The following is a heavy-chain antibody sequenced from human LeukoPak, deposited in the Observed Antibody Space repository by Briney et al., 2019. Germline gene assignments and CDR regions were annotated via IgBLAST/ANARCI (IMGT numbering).Heavy chain of an antibody. V-gene: IGHV3-23*01. CDR2: ISAGGGSS. CDR1: GFTFSTYA. CDR3: VKETGITGAGDC. D-gene: IGHD1-20*01. Sequence: GGSLRLSCAASGFTFSTYAMSWVRQAPGKGLEWVSPISAGGGSSYYADSVKGRFTISRDSSKNTLYLQMNNLRPEDTAVYYCVKETGITGAGDCWGQGTLVTVSS. J-gene: IGHJ4*02.